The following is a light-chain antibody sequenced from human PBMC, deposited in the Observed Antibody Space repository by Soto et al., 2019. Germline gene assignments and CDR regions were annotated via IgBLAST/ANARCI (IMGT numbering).Light chain of an antibody. J-gene: IGKJ4*01. CDR3: QQGISFPLT. CDR2: AAS. V-gene: IGKV1-12*01. Sequence: DIQMTQSPSSVSASVGDRVTISCRASQGVSSWLAWYQQTPGKAPKLLISAASILQSGVPSRFSGSGSGTDFNFTISGLQPEDFGTYYCQQGISFPLTFGGGTKVEIK. CDR1: QGVSSW.